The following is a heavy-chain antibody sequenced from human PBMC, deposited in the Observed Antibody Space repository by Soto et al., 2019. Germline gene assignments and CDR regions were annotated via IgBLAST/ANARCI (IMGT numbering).Heavy chain of an antibody. CDR1: GGSISSSSYY. D-gene: IGHD3-22*01. Sequence: SETLSLTCTVSGGSISSSSYYWSWIRQPPGKGLEWIGYIYFRGTTNYNPSLKSRVTMSADTSKNQFSLKLNSVTAADTAVYYCARMNYYDTSGYPFDYWGQGMMVTVSS. CDR3: ARMNYYDTSGYPFDY. CDR2: IYFRGTT. J-gene: IGHJ4*02. V-gene: IGHV4-61*01.